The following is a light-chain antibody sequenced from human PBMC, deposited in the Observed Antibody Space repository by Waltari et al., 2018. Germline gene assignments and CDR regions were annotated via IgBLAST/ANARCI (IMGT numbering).Light chain of an antibody. CDR3: AAYTSTNTVI. Sequence: QSALTQSASVSGSPGQSITISCTGTNSDIGYYNYVSWYHQYPGKAPKPLIFDVTRWPSVVSHRFSGSKSGNTASLTISGLQAEDEADYFCAAYTSTNTVIVGGGTKVTGL. CDR1: NSDIGYYNY. J-gene: IGLJ2*01. CDR2: DVT. V-gene: IGLV2-14*01.